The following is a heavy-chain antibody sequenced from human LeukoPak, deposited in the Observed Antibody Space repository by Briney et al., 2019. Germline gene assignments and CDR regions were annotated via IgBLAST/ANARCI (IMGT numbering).Heavy chain of an antibody. CDR2: ISSSSSYI. V-gene: IGHV3-21*01. Sequence: PGGSLRLSCAASGFTFSSYSMNWVRQAPGKGLEWVSSISSSSSYIYYADSVKGRFTISRDNAKNSLYLQMNSLRAEDTAVYYCARDLVQLERRYDYWGQGTLVTVSS. CDR1: GFTFSSYS. CDR3: ARDLVQLERRYDY. D-gene: IGHD1-1*01. J-gene: IGHJ4*02.